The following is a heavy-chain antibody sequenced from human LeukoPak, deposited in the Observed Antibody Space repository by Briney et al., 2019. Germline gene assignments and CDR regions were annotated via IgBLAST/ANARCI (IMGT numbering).Heavy chain of an antibody. J-gene: IGHJ3*02. CDR2: IYTSGST. D-gene: IGHD3-22*01. CDR3: AGTFFYDSSGYPYAFDI. V-gene: IGHV4-4*09. CDR1: GGSISRYY. Sequence: SETLSLTCTVSGGSISRYYWSWIRQPPGKGLEWIGCIYTSGSTNYNPSLKSRLTISLDTSKNQFSLKLSSVTAADTAVYYCAGTFFYDSSGYPYAFDIWGQGTMVTVSS.